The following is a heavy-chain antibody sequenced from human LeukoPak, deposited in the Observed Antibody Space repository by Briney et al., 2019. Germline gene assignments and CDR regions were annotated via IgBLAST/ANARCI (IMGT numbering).Heavy chain of an antibody. CDR1: GFTFSSYW. CDR2: INSDGSST. D-gene: IGHD6-6*01. CDR3: AKGESSIAAHR. J-gene: IGHJ4*02. Sequence: GGSLRLSCAASGFTFSSYWMHWVRQAPGKGLVWVSRINSDGSSTSYADSVKGRFTISRDNAKNTLYLQMNSLRAEDTAVYYCAKGESSIAAHRRGQGTLVTVSS. V-gene: IGHV3-74*01.